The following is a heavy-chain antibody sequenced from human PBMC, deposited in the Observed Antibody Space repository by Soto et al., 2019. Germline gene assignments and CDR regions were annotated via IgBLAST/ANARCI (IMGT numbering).Heavy chain of an antibody. J-gene: IGHJ4*02. V-gene: IGHV3-30*18. D-gene: IGHD1-20*01. CDR3: AKQYNLGGLEDY. CDR2: ITYDGRSE. CDR1: GFTFSGHG. Sequence: GGALSLSCAASGFTFSGHGIHWVRQAPGKGLGWVAVITYDGRSEYYADSVKGRFSFSRDNSNNMAYLQMNSLRVEDTAMYYCAKQYNLGGLEDYWGQGTLVTVSS.